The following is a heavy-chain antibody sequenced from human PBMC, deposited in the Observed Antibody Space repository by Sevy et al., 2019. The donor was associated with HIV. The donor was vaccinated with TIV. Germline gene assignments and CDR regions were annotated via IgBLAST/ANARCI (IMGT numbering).Heavy chain of an antibody. CDR2: IYSGGST. Sequence: GGSLRLSCAASGFTVSSNYMSWVRQAPGKGLEWVSVIYSGGSTYYADSVKGRFTISRDNSKNTLYLQMNSLRAEDTAVYYCARETVGRYYYGSGSYTAGMDVWGQGTTVTVSS. CDR1: GFTVSSNY. J-gene: IGHJ6*02. V-gene: IGHV3-53*01. D-gene: IGHD3-10*01. CDR3: ARETVGRYYYGSGSYTAGMDV.